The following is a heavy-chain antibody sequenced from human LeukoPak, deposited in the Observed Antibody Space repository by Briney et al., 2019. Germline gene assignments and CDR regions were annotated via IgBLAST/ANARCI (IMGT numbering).Heavy chain of an antibody. V-gene: IGHV5-51*01. CDR3: ARLGEWLHPPAPFDY. Sequence: GESLKISCKGSGYSFTSYWIGWVRQMPGKGLEWMGIIYPGDSDTRYSPSFQGQVTISADKSISTAYLQWSSLKASDTAMYYCARLGEWLHPPAPFDYWGQGTLVTVSS. J-gene: IGHJ4*02. CDR1: GYSFTSYW. D-gene: IGHD3-3*01. CDR2: IYPGDSDT.